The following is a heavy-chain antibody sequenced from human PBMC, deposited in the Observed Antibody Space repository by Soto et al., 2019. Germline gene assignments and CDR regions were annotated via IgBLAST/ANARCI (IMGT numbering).Heavy chain of an antibody. Sequence: QVQLMQSGVEVKKPGSSVKVSCKASGGTFSNYGISWVRQAPGQGLEWMGGIIPMFGTTDYAQNFQGRVTITADESTTTAYMELRGLTSTDTAVYYCARDRTSTLVHRYYGMGVWGQGTTVTVSS. CDR2: IIPMFGTT. D-gene: IGHD2-2*01. V-gene: IGHV1-69*01. J-gene: IGHJ6*02. CDR1: GGTFSNYG. CDR3: ARDRTSTLVHRYYGMGV.